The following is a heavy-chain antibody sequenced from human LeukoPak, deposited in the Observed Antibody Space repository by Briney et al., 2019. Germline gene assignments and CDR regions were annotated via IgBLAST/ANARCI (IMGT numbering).Heavy chain of an antibody. J-gene: IGHJ4*02. CDR3: ARVGIRGYYFDY. CDR1: SFTFSSFG. D-gene: IGHD1-26*01. Sequence: GGSLRLSCAASSFTFSSFGMHWVRQAPGKGLEWVAVIWYDASNKYYADSVKGRFTISRDNANNSLYLQMNSVRAEHTAVFYCARVGIRGYYFDYWGQGTLVSLSS. CDR2: IWYDASNK. V-gene: IGHV3-33*01.